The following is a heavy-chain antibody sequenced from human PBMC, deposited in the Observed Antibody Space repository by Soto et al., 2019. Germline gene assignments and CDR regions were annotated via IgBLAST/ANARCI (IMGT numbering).Heavy chain of an antibody. CDR2: INHNGGST. D-gene: IGHD3-3*01. V-gene: IGHV3-23*01. J-gene: IGHJ6*02. CDR1: GFTFSNYA. Sequence: GGSLRLSCAASGFTFSNYAMNWVRQAPGKGLEWVSGINHNGGSTNYADSVKGRFTISRDNAKNTVYLQMNSLRADDTAIYYCAREYGAVITHGMDVWGQGTSVTVSS. CDR3: AREYGAVITHGMDV.